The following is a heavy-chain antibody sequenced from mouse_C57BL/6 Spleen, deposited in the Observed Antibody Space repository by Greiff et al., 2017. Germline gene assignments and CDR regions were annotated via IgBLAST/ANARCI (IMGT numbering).Heavy chain of an antibody. CDR1: GFTFSSYG. CDR2: ISSGGSYT. V-gene: IGHV5-6*01. CDR3: ANSFDY. Sequence: EVMLVESGGDLVKPGGSLKLSCAASGFTFSSYGMSWVRQTPDKRLEWVATISSGGSYTYYPDSVKGRFTISRDNAKNTLYLQMSSLKSEDTAMYYCANSFDYWGQGTTLTVSS. J-gene: IGHJ2*01. D-gene: IGHD1-3*01.